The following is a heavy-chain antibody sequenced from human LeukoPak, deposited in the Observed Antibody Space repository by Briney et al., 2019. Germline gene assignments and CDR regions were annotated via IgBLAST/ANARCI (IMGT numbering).Heavy chain of an antibody. D-gene: IGHD1-7*01. CDR1: GFTFSDYA. CDR3: AGYHWNSGVVY. V-gene: IGHV3-11*01. Sequence: GGSLRLSCAASGFTFSDYAMSWIRQAPGQGLEWVSYISRSGDTIDYADSVKGRFSISRDNAKNSLYLQMNSLRAEDTAVYYCAGYHWNSGVVYWGQGTLVTVSS. CDR2: ISRSGDTI. J-gene: IGHJ4*02.